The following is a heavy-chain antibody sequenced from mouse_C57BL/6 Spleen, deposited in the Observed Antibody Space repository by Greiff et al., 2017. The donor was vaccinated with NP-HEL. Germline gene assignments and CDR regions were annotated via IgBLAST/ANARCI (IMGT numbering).Heavy chain of an antibody. CDR1: GFTFSDFY. J-gene: IGHJ4*01. CDR3: ARDAGTVVPYAMDY. D-gene: IGHD1-1*01. Sequence: EVQRVESGGGLVQSGRSLRLSCATSGFTFSDFYMEWVRQAPGKGLEWIAASRNKANDYTTEYSASVKGRFIVSRDTSQSILYLQMNALRAEDTAIYYCARDAGTVVPYAMDYWGQGTSVTVSS. CDR2: SRNKANDYTT. V-gene: IGHV7-1*01.